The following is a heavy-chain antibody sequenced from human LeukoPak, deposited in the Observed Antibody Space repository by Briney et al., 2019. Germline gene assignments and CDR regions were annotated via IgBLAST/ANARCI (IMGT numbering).Heavy chain of an antibody. V-gene: IGHV4-59*01. D-gene: IGHD1-26*01. CDR1: GGSISSYY. Sequence: SETLSLTCTVSGGSISSYYWSWIRQPPGKGLEWIGYIYYSGSTNYNPSLKSRVTISVDTSKNQFSLKLSSVTAADTAVYYCAGGAPWELLRPVAFDIWGQGTMVTVSS. J-gene: IGHJ3*02. CDR3: AGGAPWELLRPVAFDI. CDR2: IYYSGST.